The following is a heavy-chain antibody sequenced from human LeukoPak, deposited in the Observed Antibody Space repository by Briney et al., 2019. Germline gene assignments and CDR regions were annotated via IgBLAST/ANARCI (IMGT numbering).Heavy chain of an antibody. J-gene: IGHJ4*02. CDR3: ARGVGCSGGSCYSSFDY. D-gene: IGHD2-15*01. Sequence: SETLSLTCTVSGGSINSYYWNWIRQPPGKGLEWIGYIHNSGSTNYNPSLKSRVTISLDTSKNQFSLRLSSVTAAATAVYYCARGVGCSGGSCYSSFDYWGQGTLVTVSS. CDR1: GGSINSYY. CDR2: IHNSGST. V-gene: IGHV4-59*01.